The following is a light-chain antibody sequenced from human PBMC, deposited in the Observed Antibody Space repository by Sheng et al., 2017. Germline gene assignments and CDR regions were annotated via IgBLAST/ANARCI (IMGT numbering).Light chain of an antibody. CDR3: QQYGSSPQS. CDR2: DAS. Sequence: EVVLTQSPATLSLSPGERATLSCRASQTIRNNFAWYQQKPDQAPRLLISDASDRATGIPARFSGRGSGTDFTLTISSLEPEDSAVYYCQQYGSSPQSFGQGTRVDIK. J-gene: IGKJ1*01. V-gene: IGKV3-11*01. CDR1: QTIRNN.